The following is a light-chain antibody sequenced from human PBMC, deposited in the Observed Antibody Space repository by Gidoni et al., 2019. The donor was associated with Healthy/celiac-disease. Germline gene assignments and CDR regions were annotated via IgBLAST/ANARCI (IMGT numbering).Light chain of an antibody. CDR1: QSVSISH. V-gene: IGKV3D-20*01. CDR2: DAS. J-gene: IGKJ4*01. CDR3: QQYGSSPLT. Sequence: EIVFTQSPATLSLSPGDRATLSCGASQSVSISHLAWYQQKPGLAPRLLIYDASSRATGIPDRFSGSGSGTDFTLTISRLEPEDFAVYYCQQYGSSPLTFXGXTKVEIK.